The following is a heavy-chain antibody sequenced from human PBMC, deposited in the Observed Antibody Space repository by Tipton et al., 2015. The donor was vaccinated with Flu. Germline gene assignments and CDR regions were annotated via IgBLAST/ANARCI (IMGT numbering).Heavy chain of an antibody. V-gene: IGHV4-38-2*01. D-gene: IGHD3-10*01. Sequence: GLVKPSETLSLICAVSDYSISSGYYWGWVRQPPGKGLEWIGCISHSGRTYYNPSLKSRVTISVDTAKNQFSQRLSSVTAADTAVYYCARSTYYYGSGSADYWCQGTLVTVSS. CDR3: ARSTYYYGSGSADY. CDR1: DYSISSGYY. J-gene: IGHJ4*02. CDR2: ISHSGRT.